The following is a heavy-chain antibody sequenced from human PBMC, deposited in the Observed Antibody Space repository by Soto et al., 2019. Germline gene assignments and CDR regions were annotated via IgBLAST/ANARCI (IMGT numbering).Heavy chain of an antibody. V-gene: IGHV4-59*01. CDR3: AREGTTVDSYYYYGMDV. D-gene: IGHD1-1*01. CDR2: IYYSGST. Sequence: QVQLQESGPGLVKPSETLSLTCTVSGGSISSYYWSWIRQPPGKGLEWIGYIYYSGSTNYNPSFKSRVTISVDTSKNQFSLKLSSVTAADTAVYYCAREGTTVDSYYYYGMDVWGQGTTVTVSS. CDR1: GGSISSYY. J-gene: IGHJ6*02.